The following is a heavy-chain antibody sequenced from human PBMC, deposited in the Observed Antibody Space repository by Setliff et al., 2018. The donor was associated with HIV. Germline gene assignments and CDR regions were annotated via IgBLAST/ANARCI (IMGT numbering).Heavy chain of an antibody. CDR2: IYTSGST. D-gene: IGHD3-9*01. V-gene: IGHV4-4*08. Sequence: SSETLSLTCTVSGGSISSYYWSWIRQPPGKGLEWIGCIYTSGSTYYDPSLKSRVTISLDTSKNQFFLKLSSVTAPDTAIYYCARQTWEYYDTLTGYYRSPKNFDSWGQGTLVTVSS. J-gene: IGHJ4*02. CDR1: GGSISSYY. CDR3: ARQTWEYYDTLTGYYRSPKNFDS.